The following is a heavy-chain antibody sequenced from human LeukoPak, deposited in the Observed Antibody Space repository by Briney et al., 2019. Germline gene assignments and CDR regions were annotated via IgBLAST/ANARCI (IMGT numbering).Heavy chain of an antibody. J-gene: IGHJ4*02. Sequence: ASVKVSCTASGYTFTNDYIHWVRQAPGQGLEWTGIINPSGGSTSYAQKFQGRVTMTRDTSTSTVYMELSSLRSEDTAVYYCAREAPYSDSSRSRFDYWGQGTLVTVSS. V-gene: IGHV1-46*01. CDR2: INPSGGST. D-gene: IGHD3-16*01. CDR3: AREAPYSDSSRSRFDY. CDR1: GYTFTNDY.